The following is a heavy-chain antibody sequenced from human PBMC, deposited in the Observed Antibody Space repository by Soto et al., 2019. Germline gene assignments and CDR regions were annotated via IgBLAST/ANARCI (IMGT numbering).Heavy chain of an antibody. CDR2: IDTSGHST. J-gene: IGHJ4*02. D-gene: IGHD6-13*01. CDR3: AKDSWYFDL. CDR1: GFVFTNFW. Sequence: GGSLRLSCEASGFVFTNFWMHWVRHVPGKGLVWVARIDTSGHSTNYAESVKGPFTISRDNAKNTVSLQMNSLRVEDTGVYYCAKDSWYFDLWSQGSQVTVSS. V-gene: IGHV3-74*01.